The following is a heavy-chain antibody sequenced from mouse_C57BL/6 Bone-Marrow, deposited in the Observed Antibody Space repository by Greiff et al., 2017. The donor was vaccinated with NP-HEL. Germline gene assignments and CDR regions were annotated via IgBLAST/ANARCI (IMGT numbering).Heavy chain of an antibody. V-gene: IGHV1-9*01. CDR1: GYTFTGYW. CDR3: ATSLAMDY. CDR2: ILPGSGNT. D-gene: IGHD6-1*01. Sequence: VQGVESGAELMKPGASVKLSCKATGYTFTGYWIEWVKQRPGHGLEWIGEILPGSGNTNYNEKFKGKATFTADTSSNTAYMQLSSLTTEDSAIYYCATSLAMDYWGQGTSVTVSS. J-gene: IGHJ4*01.